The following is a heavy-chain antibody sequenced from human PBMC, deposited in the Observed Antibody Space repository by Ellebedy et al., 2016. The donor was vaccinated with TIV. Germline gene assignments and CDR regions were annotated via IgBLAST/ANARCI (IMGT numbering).Heavy chain of an antibody. Sequence: SETLSLTXPVSGGSISSYYWSWIRQPPGKGLEWIGYIYYSGSTNYNPSLKSRVTISVDTSKNQFSLKLSSVTAADTAVYYCARGGTVAGTEWFDPWGQGTLVTVSS. D-gene: IGHD6-19*01. CDR1: GGSISSYY. V-gene: IGHV4-59*01. CDR3: ARGGTVAGTEWFDP. J-gene: IGHJ5*02. CDR2: IYYSGST.